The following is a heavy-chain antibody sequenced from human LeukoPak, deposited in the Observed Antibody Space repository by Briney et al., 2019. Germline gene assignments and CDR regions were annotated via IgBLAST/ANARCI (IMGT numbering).Heavy chain of an antibody. CDR1: GGSISSYY. CDR2: IYYSGST. CDR3: AXRPGXXSAXYFDL. Sequence: PSETLSLTCTVSGGSISSYYWSWIRQPPGKGLEWIGYIYYSGSTNYNPSLKSRVTISVDTSKNQFSLKLSSVTAADTAVYYCAXRPGXXSAXYFDLWGRGTLVTV. J-gene: IGHJ2*01. V-gene: IGHV4-59*08.